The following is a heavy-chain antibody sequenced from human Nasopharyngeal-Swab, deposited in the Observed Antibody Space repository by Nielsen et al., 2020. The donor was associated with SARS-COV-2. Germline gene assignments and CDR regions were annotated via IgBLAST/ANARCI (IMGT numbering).Heavy chain of an antibody. D-gene: IGHD3-16*01. Sequence: SETLSLTCAVYGGSLSGSYWSWIRQSPGKGLEWIGEVNHSGSTNYNPSLKSRVTISADTSKNQFSLKMRSVTVADTAVYFCANWGHAFDIWGQGTMVTVSS. CDR3: ANWGHAFDI. CDR2: VNHSGST. CDR1: GGSLSGSY. V-gene: IGHV4-34*01. J-gene: IGHJ3*02.